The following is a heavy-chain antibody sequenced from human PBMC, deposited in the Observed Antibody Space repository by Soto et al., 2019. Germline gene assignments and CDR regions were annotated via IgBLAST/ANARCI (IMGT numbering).Heavy chain of an antibody. V-gene: IGHV1-46*01. CDR1: GYTFISFY. CDR2: INPNGGST. D-gene: IGHD4-17*01. J-gene: IGHJ4*02. Sequence: ASVKVSCKASGYTFISFYVHWVRQAPGQGLEWMGVINPNGGSTAYAQKFQGRVTMTRDTSTSTVYMELRSLRSEDTAVYSCARLATVTPPYYFDYWGQGTLVTVSS. CDR3: ARLATVTPPYYFDY.